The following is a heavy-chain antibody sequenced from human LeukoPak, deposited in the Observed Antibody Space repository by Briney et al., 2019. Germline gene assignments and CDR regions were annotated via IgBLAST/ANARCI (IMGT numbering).Heavy chain of an antibody. V-gene: IGHV3-7*01. CDR2: IKQDGSEK. CDR3: ARDREWLQGPFWFDP. Sequence: GGSLRLSCAASGLTFSTYWMTWVRQAPGKGLEWVANIKQDGSEKNYVDSVKGRFTISRDNAKNSLYLQMNSLRAEDTAVYYCARDREWLQGPFWFDPWGQGTLVTVSS. CDR1: GLTFSTYW. J-gene: IGHJ5*02. D-gene: IGHD5-24*01.